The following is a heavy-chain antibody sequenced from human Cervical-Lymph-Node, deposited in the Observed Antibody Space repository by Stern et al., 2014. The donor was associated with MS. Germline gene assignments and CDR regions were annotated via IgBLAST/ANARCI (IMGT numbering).Heavy chain of an antibody. V-gene: IGHV4-59*02. CDR2: MSYRGSS. CDR3: ARRGEGYYDFSGYYLNYFDY. D-gene: IGHD3-22*01. J-gene: IGHJ4*02. Sequence: QVQLQESGPGLVKPSETLSLTCTVSGGSVDIYYWSWIRQPPGKGLGWIGYMSYRGSSNYNPSLKRRVTISIDASKNQFSLKLSSVTAADTAVYYCARRGEGYYDFSGYYLNYFDYWGQGALVTVSS. CDR1: GGSVDIYY.